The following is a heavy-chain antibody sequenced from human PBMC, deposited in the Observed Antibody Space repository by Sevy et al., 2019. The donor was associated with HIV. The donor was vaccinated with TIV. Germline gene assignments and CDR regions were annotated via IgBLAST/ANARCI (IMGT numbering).Heavy chain of an antibody. V-gene: IGHV1-24*01. Sequence: ASVKVSCKVSGKTLTQLAMHWVRQAPGKGLEWMGTFDPEDDERIYAQKFQGRVTMTEDRSTDTAYMELRILRSDDTAVYYCATTKDYCDSSGSPFDYWGQGTLVTVSS. J-gene: IGHJ4*02. CDR2: FDPEDDER. D-gene: IGHD3-22*01. CDR3: ATTKDYCDSSGSPFDY. CDR1: GKTLTQLA.